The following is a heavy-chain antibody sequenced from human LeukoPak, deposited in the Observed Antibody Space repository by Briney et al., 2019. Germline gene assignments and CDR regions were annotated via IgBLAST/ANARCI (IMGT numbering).Heavy chain of an antibody. D-gene: IGHD2-15*01. V-gene: IGHV3-21*04. Sequence: PGGSLRLSCAASGFTFSSYSMNWVRQAPGKGLEWVSSISSSSSYIYYADSVKGRFTISRDNAKNSLYLQMNSLRAEDTAVYYCAKERYCTASSCYPAEYFQHWGQGTLVTVSS. CDR2: ISSSSSYI. CDR3: AKERYCTASSCYPAEYFQH. CDR1: GFTFSSYS. J-gene: IGHJ1*01.